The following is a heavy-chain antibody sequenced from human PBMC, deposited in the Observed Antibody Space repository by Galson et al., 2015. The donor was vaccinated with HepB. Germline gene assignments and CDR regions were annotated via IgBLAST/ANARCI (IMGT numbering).Heavy chain of an antibody. CDR2: ISYDGSNK. J-gene: IGHJ3*02. V-gene: IGHV3-30*03. Sequence: SLRLSCAASGFTFSSYGMHWVRQAPGKGLEWVAVISYDGSNKYYADSVKGRFTISRDNSKNTLYLQMNSLRAEDTAVYYCARTRGDYDSSGYKRGAFDIWGQGTMVTVSS. D-gene: IGHD3-22*01. CDR3: ARTRGDYDSSGYKRGAFDI. CDR1: GFTFSSYG.